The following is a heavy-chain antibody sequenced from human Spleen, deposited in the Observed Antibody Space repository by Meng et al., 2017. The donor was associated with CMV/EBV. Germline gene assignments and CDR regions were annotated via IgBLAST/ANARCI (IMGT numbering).Heavy chain of an antibody. CDR2: INPNSGDT. CDR3: ARTSTYCSGGTCYTDF. J-gene: IGHJ4*02. CDR1: GYPFTSYD. V-gene: IGHV1-2*02. Sequence: GYPFTSYDINWVRQAPGQGLEWMGWINPNSGDTNFAQKFQGRVTMTRDTSISTTYMELSRLTSDDTAMYYCARTSTYCSGGTCYTDFWGQGTLVTVSS. D-gene: IGHD2-15*01.